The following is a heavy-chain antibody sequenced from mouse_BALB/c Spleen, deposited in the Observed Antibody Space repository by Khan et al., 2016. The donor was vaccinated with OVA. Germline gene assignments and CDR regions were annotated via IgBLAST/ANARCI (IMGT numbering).Heavy chain of an antibody. CDR1: GYTFTSYV. V-gene: IGHV1S136*01. D-gene: IGHD2-3*01. J-gene: IGHJ3*01. Sequence: EVQLQQSGPELVKPGASVKMSCKASGYTFTSYVMHWVKQKPGLGLEWIGYIYPYNDDTKYNEKFKGKATLTSDKSSSTAYMELSSLTSEDASVYYCAPVDWYYVSFAYWGQGTLVTVSA. CDR2: IYPYNDDT. CDR3: APVDWYYVSFAY.